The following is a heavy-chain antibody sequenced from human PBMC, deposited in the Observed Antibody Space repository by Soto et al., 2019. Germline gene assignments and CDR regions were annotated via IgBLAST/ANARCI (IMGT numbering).Heavy chain of an antibody. V-gene: IGHV4-59*01. Sequence: SETLSLTCTVSGGSISSYYWSWIRQPPGKGLEWIGYIYYSGSTNYNPSLKSRVTISVDTSKNQFSLKLSSVNAADTAVYYCARDNYDFWSGYYLDYWGQGTLVTVS. CDR3: ARDNYDFWSGYYLDY. CDR1: GGSISSYY. D-gene: IGHD3-3*01. CDR2: IYYSGST. J-gene: IGHJ4*02.